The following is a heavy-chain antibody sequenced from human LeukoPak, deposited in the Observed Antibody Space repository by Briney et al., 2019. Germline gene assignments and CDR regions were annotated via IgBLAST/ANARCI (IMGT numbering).Heavy chain of an antibody. V-gene: IGHV1-18*01. CDR1: GYTFTNYG. J-gene: IGHJ5*02. CDR3: ARGGSSGPEGWFDP. Sequence: GASVKVSCKASGYTFTNYGITWVRQAPGQGLEWMGWISPYSGNTKYAQKVQGRVTMTTDTSTSTAYMELRSLRSDDTAVYYCARGGSSGPEGWFDPWAQGTLVTVSS. CDR2: ISPYSGNT. D-gene: IGHD6-19*01.